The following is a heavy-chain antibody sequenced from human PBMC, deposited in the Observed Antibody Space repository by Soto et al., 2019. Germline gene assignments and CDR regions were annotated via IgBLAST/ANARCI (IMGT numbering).Heavy chain of an antibody. Sequence: GALRLSCAASGFTFSSYGMHWVRQAPGKGLEWVAVISYDGSNKYYADSVKGRFTISRDNSKNTLYLQMNSLRAEDTAVYYCAKGRPVRCGGRCGMDVWGQGTTVTVSS. D-gene: IGHD2-21*01. V-gene: IGHV3-30*18. CDR3: AKGRPVRCGGRCGMDV. CDR1: GFTFSSYG. J-gene: IGHJ6*02. CDR2: ISYDGSNK.